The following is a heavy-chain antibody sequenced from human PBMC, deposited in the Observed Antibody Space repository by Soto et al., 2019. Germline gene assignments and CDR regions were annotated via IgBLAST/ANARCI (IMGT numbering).Heavy chain of an antibody. CDR1: GEAVGSGQSY. V-gene: IGHV4-61*01. CDR2: IFVTGAT. CDR3: ARVRADSAGSRFGRRMDV. Sequence: QVQLQESGPGLVKPSETLSLICFDSGEAVGSGQSYWNWIRQAPGKGLEWIRHIFVTGATTYSASLQRLVPMSVVTSRSHLSLILASLTAGHAATSFCARVRADSAGSRFGRRMDVLGQGPTVTVAS. J-gene: IGHJ6*02. D-gene: IGHD3-10*01.